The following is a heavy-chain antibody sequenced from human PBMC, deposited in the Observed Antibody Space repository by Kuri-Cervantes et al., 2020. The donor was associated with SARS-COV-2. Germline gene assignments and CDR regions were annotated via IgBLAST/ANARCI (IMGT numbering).Heavy chain of an antibody. CDR3: ASRSASLTELYYFDY. J-gene: IGHJ4*02. D-gene: IGHD1-20*01. Sequence: SETLSLTCTASGGSISSYYWSWIRQPPGKGLEWIGYIYYSGSTNYNPSLKSRVTISVDTSKNQFSLKLSSVTAADTAVYYCASRSASLTELYYFDYWGQGTLVTVSS. CDR2: IYYSGST. CDR1: GGSISSYY. V-gene: IGHV4-59*08.